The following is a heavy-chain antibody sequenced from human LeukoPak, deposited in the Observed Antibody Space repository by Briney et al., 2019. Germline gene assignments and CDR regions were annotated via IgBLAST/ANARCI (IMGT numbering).Heavy chain of an antibody. D-gene: IGHD6-13*01. Sequence: ASVKLSCEVSGYTFTSYYINWVRQPTGQGLEWMGWMNPNSGNTGYAYILQGRVTMTSNTSIHTAYMELNSLRSEATAVYYCAGHRPYSSSCYIGYYYYGLDAWGQGTTVTVSS. CDR3: AGHRPYSSSCYIGYYYYGLDA. J-gene: IGHJ6*02. CDR2: MNPNSGNT. V-gene: IGHV1-8*01. CDR1: GYTFTSYY.